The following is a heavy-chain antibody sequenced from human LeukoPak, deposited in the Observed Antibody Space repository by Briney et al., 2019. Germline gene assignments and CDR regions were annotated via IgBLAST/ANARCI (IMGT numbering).Heavy chain of an antibody. J-gene: IGHJ4*02. Sequence: SETLSLTCTVSGGSISSGSYYWNWIRQPAGKGLEWLGNIFTRGTTNYNASLESRLTISLDTARNQFSLSLRSVPAADTAIYFCARSSLAVYFNYWGQGTLVTASS. CDR2: IFTRGTT. CDR3: ARSSLAVYFNY. D-gene: IGHD6-19*01. V-gene: IGHV4-61*09. CDR1: GGSISSGSYY.